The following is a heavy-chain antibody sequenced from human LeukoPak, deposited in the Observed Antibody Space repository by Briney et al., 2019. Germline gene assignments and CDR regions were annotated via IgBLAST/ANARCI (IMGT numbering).Heavy chain of an antibody. Sequence: TGGSLRLSCAASGFTFTNYDMNWVRQAPWKGLEWFSSISGTRSYIYYADSVKGRFTISRDNAKSSLYLQMNSLRAEDTAVYYCARDRGSGSFYFDSWGQGTLVTVSS. D-gene: IGHD3-10*01. J-gene: IGHJ4*02. CDR3: ARDRGSGSFYFDS. V-gene: IGHV3-21*01. CDR1: GFTFTNYD. CDR2: ISGTRSYI.